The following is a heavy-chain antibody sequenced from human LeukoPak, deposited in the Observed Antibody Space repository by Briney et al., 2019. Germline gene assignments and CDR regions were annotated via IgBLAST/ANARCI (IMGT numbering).Heavy chain of an antibody. D-gene: IGHD4-17*01. CDR2: IWYDASNK. CDR3: AREQYGSDDALDI. J-gene: IGHJ3*02. V-gene: IGHV3-33*01. Sequence: GRSLRLSCAASGFIFSDYGMHWVRQPPGKGLEWVAVIWYDASNKYYADSVKGRLTISRDNSKNTVYLQMNSLRAEDTAVYYCAREQYGSDDALDIWGQGTMVTVSS. CDR1: GFIFSDYG.